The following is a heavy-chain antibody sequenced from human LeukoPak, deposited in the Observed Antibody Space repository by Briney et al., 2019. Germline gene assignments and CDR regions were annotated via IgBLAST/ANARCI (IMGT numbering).Heavy chain of an antibody. CDR1: GGSISSSNYY. D-gene: IGHD3-16*02. Sequence: SETLSLTCTVSGGSISSSNYYWGWIRQPPGKGLEWIGSMYYSGNTDYNPSLKSRVTISVDTSKNQFSLKVNSVTAADTAVYYCARTLGWASSRYPFDGWGQGTLVTVTS. CDR3: ARTLGWASSRYPFDG. V-gene: IGHV4-39*01. CDR2: MYYSGNT. J-gene: IGHJ4*02.